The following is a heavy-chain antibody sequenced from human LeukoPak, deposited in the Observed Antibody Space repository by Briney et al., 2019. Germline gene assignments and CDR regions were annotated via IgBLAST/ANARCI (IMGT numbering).Heavy chain of an antibody. Sequence: GGSLRLSCAASGFTFDDYAMHWVRQAPGKVLEWVSGISWNSGSIGYADSVKGRFTISRDNAKNSLYLQMNSLRAEDTALYYCAKDIGRYCTSTSSYDYWGQGTLVTVSS. J-gene: IGHJ4*02. D-gene: IGHD2-2*01. CDR2: ISWNSGSI. CDR3: AKDIGRYCTSTSSYDY. V-gene: IGHV3-9*01. CDR1: GFTFDDYA.